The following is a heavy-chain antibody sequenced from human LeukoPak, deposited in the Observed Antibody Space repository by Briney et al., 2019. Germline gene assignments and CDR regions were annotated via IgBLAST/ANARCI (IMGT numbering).Heavy chain of an antibody. CDR2: YYYSGST. V-gene: IGHV4-61*01. J-gene: IGHJ3*02. CDR3: ARDRYCSGGSCYRGDAFDI. Sequence: SETLSHTCTVSGGSVSSGSYYWSWIPQPPGKGLEWIGYYYYSGSTNYNPSLKSRVTISVDTSKNQFSLKLSSVTAADTTVYYSARDRYCSGGSCYRGDAFDIWGQGTMVTVSS. D-gene: IGHD2-15*01. CDR1: GGSVSSGSYY.